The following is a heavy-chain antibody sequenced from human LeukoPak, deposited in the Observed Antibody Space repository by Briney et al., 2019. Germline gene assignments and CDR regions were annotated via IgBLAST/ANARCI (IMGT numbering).Heavy chain of an antibody. CDR3: ASLTDALIDC. V-gene: IGHV3-33*01. Sequence: GRSLRLSCAASGFTFSSYGMHWVRQAPGKGLEWVAVIWYDGSNKYYADSVKGRFTISRDNSKNTLYLQMNSLRAEDTAVYYCASLTDALIDCWGQGTLVTVSS. CDR2: IWYDGSNK. J-gene: IGHJ4*02. D-gene: IGHD7-27*01. CDR1: GFTFSSYG.